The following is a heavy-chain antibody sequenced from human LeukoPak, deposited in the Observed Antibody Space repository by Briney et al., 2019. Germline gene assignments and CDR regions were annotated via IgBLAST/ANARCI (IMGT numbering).Heavy chain of an antibody. J-gene: IGHJ3*02. D-gene: IGHD4-17*01. CDR1: GFTFSSYG. Sequence: GSLRLSCAASGFTFSSYGMSWVRQAPGKGLEWVSAISGSGGSTYYADSVKGRFTISRDNSKNTLYLQMNSLRAEDTAVYYCAKSPITVTTTDDAFDIWGQGTMVTVSS. CDR2: ISGSGGST. CDR3: AKSPITVTTTDDAFDI. V-gene: IGHV3-23*01.